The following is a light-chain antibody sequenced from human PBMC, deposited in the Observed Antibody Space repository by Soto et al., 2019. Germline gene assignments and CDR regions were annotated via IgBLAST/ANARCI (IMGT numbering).Light chain of an antibody. V-gene: IGKV1-5*01. J-gene: IGKJ1*01. CDR2: DAS. CDR3: QEYHSYSGT. Sequence: DIQMTQSPSTLSASVGDRVTITCRASPSISTWLAWYQQKPGKAPKLLIYDASSLESGVPSRFSGSGSGTEFTLTISSLQPDDFATYYCQEYHSYSGTFGQGTKVEIK. CDR1: PSISTW.